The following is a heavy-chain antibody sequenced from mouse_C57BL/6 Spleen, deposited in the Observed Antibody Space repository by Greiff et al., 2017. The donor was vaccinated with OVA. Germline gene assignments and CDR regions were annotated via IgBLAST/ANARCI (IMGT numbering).Heavy chain of an antibody. Sequence: QVQLQQSGAELVKPGASVKLSCKASGYTFTEYTIHWVKQRSGQGLEWIGGIYPGSGSTNYNEKFKGKATLTADKSSSTAYMELSRLTSEDSAVYFCARREEGLRQTGFAYWGQGTLVTVSA. CDR1: GYTFTEYT. CDR3: ARREEGLRQTGFAY. V-gene: IGHV1-62-2*01. D-gene: IGHD2-2*01. CDR2: IYPGSGST. J-gene: IGHJ3*01.